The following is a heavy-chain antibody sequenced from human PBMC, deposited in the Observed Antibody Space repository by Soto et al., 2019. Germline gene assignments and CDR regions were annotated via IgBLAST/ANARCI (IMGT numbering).Heavy chain of an antibody. V-gene: IGHV4-39*01. CDR2: IYYSGST. CDR3: ARGYSSSLTEYYYYYGMDV. Sequence: FTVSGGSISSSSYYWGWIRQPPGKGLEWIGSIYYSGSTYYNPSLKSRVTISVDTSKNQFSLKLSSVTAADTAVYYCARGYSSSLTEYYYYYGMDVWGQGTTVTVSS. CDR1: GGSISSSSYY. J-gene: IGHJ6*02. D-gene: IGHD6-13*01.